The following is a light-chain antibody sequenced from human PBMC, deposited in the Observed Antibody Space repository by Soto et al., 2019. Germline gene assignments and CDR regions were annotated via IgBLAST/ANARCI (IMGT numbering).Light chain of an antibody. Sequence: EIVLTQSPGTLSLSPGERATLSCRASQSISSSFLAWYQQKPGQAPRLLLHDSSDRATGIPDRFSGWGSGTDFTLTISTVEPEDLAVYYCQQRSNWPPKWTFGQGTKVEIK. CDR2: DSS. CDR1: QSISSSF. CDR3: QQRSNWPPKWT. J-gene: IGKJ1*01. V-gene: IGKV3D-20*02.